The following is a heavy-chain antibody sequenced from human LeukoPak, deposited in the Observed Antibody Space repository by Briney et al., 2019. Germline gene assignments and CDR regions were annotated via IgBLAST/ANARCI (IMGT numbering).Heavy chain of an antibody. CDR2: IYSSGSA. Sequence: SETLSLTCTVSGGSISPYYWSWIRQPPGKGLEWIGYIYSSGSANYNPSLKSRVTISVDASKNQFSLKLSSVTAADTAVYYCARMGGYSGYATHWGQGTLVTVSS. J-gene: IGHJ4*02. D-gene: IGHD5-12*01. CDR1: GGSISPYY. V-gene: IGHV4-59*08. CDR3: ARMGGYSGYATH.